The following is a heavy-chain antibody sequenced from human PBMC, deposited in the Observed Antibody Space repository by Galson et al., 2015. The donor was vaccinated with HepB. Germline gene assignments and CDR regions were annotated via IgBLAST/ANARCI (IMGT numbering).Heavy chain of an antibody. Sequence: SLRLSCAASGFIFSNHYMDWVRQAPWKGLEWVARVRNKASMHTTEYAASVRGRFTISRDDLKNSVYLQMNSLKTEDTALYYCARGGVWGKGTTVTVSS. V-gene: IGHV3-72*01. J-gene: IGHJ6*04. D-gene: IGHD1-26*01. CDR3: ARGGV. CDR1: GFIFSNHY. CDR2: VRNKASMHTT.